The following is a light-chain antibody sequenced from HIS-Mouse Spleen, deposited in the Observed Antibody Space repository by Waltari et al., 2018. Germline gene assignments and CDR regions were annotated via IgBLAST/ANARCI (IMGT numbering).Light chain of an antibody. V-gene: IGLV2-23*01. CDR3: CSYAGSSTWV. CDR1: SSDVGSYNL. J-gene: IGLJ3*02. CDR2: AGS. Sequence: QSALTQPASVSGSPGQSTTISCTGTSSDVGSYNLVSWYPQHPGKAPKLMIYAGSKRPSGVSNRFSGSNSGNTASLTISGLQAEDEADYYCCSYAGSSTWVFGGGTKLTVL.